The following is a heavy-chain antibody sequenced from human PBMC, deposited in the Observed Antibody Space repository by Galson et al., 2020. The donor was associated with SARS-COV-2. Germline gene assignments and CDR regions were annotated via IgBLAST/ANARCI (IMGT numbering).Heavy chain of an antibody. CDR1: GFTYSTYS. J-gene: IGHJ4*02. CDR2: ISSSSSNI. CDR3: AGGASSPGIPSAMTPFD. V-gene: IGHV3-21*01. Sequence: GKIGESLKISCAASGFTYSTYSMNWVRQAPGKGLEWVSYISSSSSNIYYADSGKGRFTISRDNAKNSLYLQMNSLRVEDTAVYYCAGGASSPGIPSAMTPFDWGQGTLVTVSS. D-gene: IGHD2-2*01.